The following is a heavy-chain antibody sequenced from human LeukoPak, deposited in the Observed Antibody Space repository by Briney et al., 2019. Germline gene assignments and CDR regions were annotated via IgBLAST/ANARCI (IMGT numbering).Heavy chain of an antibody. D-gene: IGHD4-17*01. CDR2: ISYSGSTT. Sequence: PGGSLRLSCAASGFTFTNFEMNWVRQAPGKGLEWVSYISYSGSTTSYADSVKGRFTISRDNAKNSLYLQMNSLRAEDTAVYYCAREVGRGVLMTTVTTGWFDPWGQGTLVTVSS. J-gene: IGHJ5*02. CDR1: GFTFTNFE. V-gene: IGHV3-48*03. CDR3: AREVGRGVLMTTVTTGWFDP.